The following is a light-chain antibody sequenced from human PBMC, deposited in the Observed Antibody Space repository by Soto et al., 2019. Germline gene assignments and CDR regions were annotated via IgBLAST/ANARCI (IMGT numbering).Light chain of an antibody. V-gene: IGLV2-14*01. J-gene: IGLJ1*01. CDR1: SSDIGNYKY. CDR2: EVS. Sequence: QSVLTQPVSMSGSPGQSITISCTGSSSDIGNYKYVSWYQQHPGKAPKLIIYEVSNRPSGVSLRFSGSKSANTASLTLSGLQADDEAEYYCASFSNSTFVFGSGTKVTVL. CDR3: ASFSNSTFV.